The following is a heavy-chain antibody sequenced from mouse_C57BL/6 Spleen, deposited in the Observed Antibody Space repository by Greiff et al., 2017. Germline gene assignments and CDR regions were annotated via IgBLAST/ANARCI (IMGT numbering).Heavy chain of an antibody. Sequence: QVQLQQSDAELVKPGASVKISCKASGYTFTDYTIHWMKQRPEQGLEWIGYIYPRDGSTKYNEKFKGKATLTADKSSSTAYMQLNSLSSQSSAVYFEARGGGSSGYVDYFDYGGQGTTLTVSS. CDR1: GYTFTDYT. V-gene: IGHV1-78*01. CDR3: ARGGGSSGYVDYFDY. CDR2: IYPRDGST. J-gene: IGHJ2*01. D-gene: IGHD3-2*02.